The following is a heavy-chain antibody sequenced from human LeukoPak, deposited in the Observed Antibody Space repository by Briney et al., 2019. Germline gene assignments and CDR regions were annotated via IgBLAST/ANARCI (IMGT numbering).Heavy chain of an antibody. CDR1: GVTFSRSD. J-gene: IGHJ5*01. Sequence: GGSLRLSCAASGVTFSRSDMNWVRQAPGKGLEWVSSISGSSSYIYYTDSLKGRFTISRDNAKNSLYLQMNSLRAEDTAVYYCARGSSNVAARNNWFGSWGQGTLVIVSS. D-gene: IGHD6-6*01. CDR2: ISGSSSYI. V-gene: IGHV3-21*01. CDR3: ARGSSNVAARNNWFGS.